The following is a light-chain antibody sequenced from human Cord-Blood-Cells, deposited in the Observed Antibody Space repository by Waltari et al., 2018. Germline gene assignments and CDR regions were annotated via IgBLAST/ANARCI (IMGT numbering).Light chain of an antibody. CDR1: QSISSY. CDR2: AAS. CDR3: QQSYSTLPMYS. Sequence: DIQMTQSPSSLSASVGDRVTITCRASQSISSYLNWYQQKPGEAPKLLIYAASSLQSGVPSRFSGSGSGTDFTLTISSLQPEDFATYYCQQSYSTLPMYSFGQGTKLEIK. J-gene: IGKJ2*03. V-gene: IGKV1-39*01.